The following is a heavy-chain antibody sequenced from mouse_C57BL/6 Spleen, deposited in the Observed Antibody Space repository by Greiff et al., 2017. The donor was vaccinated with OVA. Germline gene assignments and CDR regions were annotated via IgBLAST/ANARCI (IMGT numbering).Heavy chain of an antibody. CDR2: ISDGGSYT. D-gene: IGHD1-1*01. Sequence: DVQLVESGGGLVKPGGSLKLSCAASGFTFSSYAMSWVRQTPEKRLEWVATISDGGSYTYYPDNVKGRFTISRDNAKNNLYLQMSHLKSEDTAMYYCAREGITTVVAFDYWGQGTTLTVSS. CDR3: AREGITTVVAFDY. CDR1: GFTFSSYA. J-gene: IGHJ2*01. V-gene: IGHV5-4*01.